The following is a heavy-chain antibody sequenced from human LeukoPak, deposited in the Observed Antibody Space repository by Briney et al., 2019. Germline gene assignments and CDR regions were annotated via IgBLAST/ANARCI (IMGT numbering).Heavy chain of an antibody. CDR3: ARQKLDYYDSSGYYHDY. V-gene: IGHV4-34*01. Sequence: SETLSLTCAVYGGSFGGYYWSWIRQPPGKGLEWIGEINHSGSTNYNPSLKSRVTISVDTSKNQFSLKLSSVTAADTAVYYCARQKLDYYDSSGYYHDYWGQGTLVTVSS. D-gene: IGHD3-22*01. J-gene: IGHJ4*02. CDR2: INHSGST. CDR1: GGSFGGYY.